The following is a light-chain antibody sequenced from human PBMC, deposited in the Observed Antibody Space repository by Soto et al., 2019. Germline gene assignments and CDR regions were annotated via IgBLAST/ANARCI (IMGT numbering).Light chain of an antibody. Sequence: ETVMTQSPATLSVSPGERATLSCRASQSLNSNLAWYQQKPGQAPRLLIDGASDRATGIPDRFSGSGYGTDFTLTISRLEPEDFAVYYCQQYGSSSWTFGQGTKVDIK. CDR2: GAS. CDR1: QSLNSN. J-gene: IGKJ1*01. CDR3: QQYGSSSWT. V-gene: IGKV3-20*01.